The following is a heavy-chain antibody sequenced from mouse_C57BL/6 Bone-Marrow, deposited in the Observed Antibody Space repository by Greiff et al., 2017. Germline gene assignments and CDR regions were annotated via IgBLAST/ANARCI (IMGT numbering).Heavy chain of an antibody. V-gene: IGHV5-6*01. Sequence: EVKLMESGGDLVKPGGSLKLSCAASGFTFSSYGMSWVRQTPDKRLEWVATISSGGSYTDYPDSVKGRFTISRDNAKNTLYLQMSSLKSEDTAMDYCARDGYWYFDVWGTGTTITVTA. CDR3: ARDGYWYFDV. CDR1: GFTFSSYG. J-gene: IGHJ1*03. CDR2: ISSGGSYT.